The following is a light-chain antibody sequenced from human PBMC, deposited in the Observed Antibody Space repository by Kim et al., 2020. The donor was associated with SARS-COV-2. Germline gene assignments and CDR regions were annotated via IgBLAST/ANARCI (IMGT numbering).Light chain of an antibody. CDR3: QHYSRFPYT. V-gene: IGKV1-5*03. CDR1: ENIGTW. CDR2: LAS. Sequence: DIQMTQSPSTLSASVGDRVTINCRASENIGTWLAWYKQRPGRAPSLLIYLASTLESGVPSRFCGTGSGTEFSLSITSLQPDDFATYYCQHYSRFPYTFGQGTKLEI. J-gene: IGKJ2*01.